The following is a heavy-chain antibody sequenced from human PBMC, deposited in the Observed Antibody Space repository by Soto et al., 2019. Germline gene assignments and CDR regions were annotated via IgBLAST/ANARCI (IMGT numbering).Heavy chain of an antibody. J-gene: IGHJ4*02. V-gene: IGHV3-74*01. D-gene: IGHD6-6*01. CDR3: ASGGSSLNFDS. Sequence: EVQLVESGGGLVQPGGSLRLSCAASGFTFRSYWMQWDRRAPGKGLVWVSWINSDGSSTSYEDSVKGRFTISRDNAKNTLYLQMNSLRAEDTAVYYCASGGSSLNFDSWGQGTLVTVSS. CDR2: INSDGSST. CDR1: GFTFRSYW.